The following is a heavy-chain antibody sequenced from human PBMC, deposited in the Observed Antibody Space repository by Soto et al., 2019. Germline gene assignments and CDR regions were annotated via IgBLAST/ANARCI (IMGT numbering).Heavy chain of an antibody. Sequence: PGGSLRLSCAASGFTFSYYYMSWIRQAPGKGLEWVSYISSSSSYTNYADSVKGRFTISRDNAKNSLYLQMNSLRAEDTAVYYCARVDIAVAFFFDYWGQGTLVTVSS. CDR2: ISSSSSYT. D-gene: IGHD6-19*01. CDR1: GFTFSYYY. J-gene: IGHJ4*02. V-gene: IGHV3-11*06. CDR3: ARVDIAVAFFFDY.